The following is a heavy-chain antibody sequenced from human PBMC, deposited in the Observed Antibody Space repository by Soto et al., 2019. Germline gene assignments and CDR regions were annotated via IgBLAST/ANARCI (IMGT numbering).Heavy chain of an antibody. CDR3: ARDQVLDTAMVSVSYYYGMDV. CDR2: ISVYNGNT. J-gene: IGHJ6*02. CDR1: GYTFTSYG. D-gene: IGHD5-18*01. Sequence: QVQLVQSGAEVKKPGASVKVSCKASGYTFTSYGISWVRQAPGQGLEWMGWISVYNGNTNYAQKLQGRVTMTTDTSTSTAYLGLRSLRSVDTAVYYCARDQVLDTAMVSVSYYYGMDVWGQETTVTVCS. V-gene: IGHV1-18*04.